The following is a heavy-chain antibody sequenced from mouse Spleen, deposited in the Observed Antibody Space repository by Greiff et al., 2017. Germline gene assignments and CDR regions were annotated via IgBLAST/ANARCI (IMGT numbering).Heavy chain of an antibody. CDR1: GYTFTDYY. CDR3: ARRGYGDYYAMDY. V-gene: IGHV1-76*01. CDR2: IYPGSGNT. D-gene: IGHD2-13*01. Sequence: VHLVESGAELVRPGASVKLSCTASGYTFTDYYINWVKQRPGQGLEWIARIYPGSGNTYYNEKFKGKATLTAEKSSSTAYMQLSSLTSEDSAVYFCARRGYGDYYAMDYWGQGTSVTVSS. J-gene: IGHJ4*01.